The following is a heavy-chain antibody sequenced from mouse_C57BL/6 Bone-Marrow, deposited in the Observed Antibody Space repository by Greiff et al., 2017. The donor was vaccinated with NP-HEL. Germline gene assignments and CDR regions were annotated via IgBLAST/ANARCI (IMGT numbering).Heavy chain of an antibody. D-gene: IGHD1-1*02. V-gene: IGHV1-50*01. J-gene: IGHJ2*01. CDR3: ARSGGLEYYFDY. CDR2: IDPADSYT. Sequence: QVQLQQPGAELVKPGASVKLSCKASGYTFSSYWMQWVKQRPGQGLEWIGEIDPADSYTNYNQKFKGKATLTVDTSSSTAYMQVSSLTSEDSAVYYCARSGGLEYYFDYWGQGTTLPVSS. CDR1: GYTFSSYW.